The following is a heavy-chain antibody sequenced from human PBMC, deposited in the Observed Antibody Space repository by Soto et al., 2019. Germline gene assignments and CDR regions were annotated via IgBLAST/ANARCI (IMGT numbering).Heavy chain of an antibody. CDR3: ARGGQYRYFDY. J-gene: IGHJ4*02. D-gene: IGHD2-2*02. CDR2: ISPYNGDT. V-gene: IGHV1-18*01. Sequence: QVQLVQSGAEVKKPGASVKVSCTTSGYTFTLFGITWVRQAPGQGPEWMGWISPYNGDTKYAEKLEGRVTLTTDTAMDTAYMELTSLTSDDTAEYYCARGGQYRYFDYWGQGTLVTVSS. CDR1: GYTFTLFG.